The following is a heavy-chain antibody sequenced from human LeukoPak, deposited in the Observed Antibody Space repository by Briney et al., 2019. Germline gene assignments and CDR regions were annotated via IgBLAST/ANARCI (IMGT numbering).Heavy chain of an antibody. CDR3: ARLYSSSVNF. CDR2: IRYDGSNK. V-gene: IGHV3-30*02. CDR1: GFTFSSYG. Sequence: PGGSLRLSCAASGFTFSSYGMHWVRQAPGKGLEWVAFIRYDGSNKYYADSVKGRFTISRDNSKNTLYLQMNSLRAEDTAVYYCARLYSSSVNFWGQGTMVTVSS. D-gene: IGHD6-13*01. J-gene: IGHJ4*02.